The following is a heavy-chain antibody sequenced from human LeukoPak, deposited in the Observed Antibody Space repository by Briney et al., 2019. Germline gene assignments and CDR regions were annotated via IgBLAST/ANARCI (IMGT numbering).Heavy chain of an antibody. D-gene: IGHD6-13*01. V-gene: IGHV1-69*05. CDR2: IIPIFGTA. J-gene: IGHJ4*02. Sequence: GASVKVSCKASGGTFSSYAISWVRQAPGQGLEWMGGIIPIFGTANYAQKFQGRVTITTDESTSTAYMELSSLRSEDTAVYYCARGSSSPYYFDYWGQGTLVTVSS. CDR1: GGTFSSYA. CDR3: ARGSSSPYYFDY.